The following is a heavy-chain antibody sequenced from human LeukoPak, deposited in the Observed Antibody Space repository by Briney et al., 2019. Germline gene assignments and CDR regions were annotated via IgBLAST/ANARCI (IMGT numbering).Heavy chain of an antibody. CDR3: ASRLYCSNTRCRNFPFAY. V-gene: IGHV1-69*05. D-gene: IGHD2-2*01. J-gene: IGHJ4*02. Sequence: SVKVSCKASGGTFSSYAISWVRQAPGQGLEWMGRIIPIFGTANYAQKFQGRVTITTDESTSTAYMELSSLGSEDTAIYYCASRLYCSNTRCRNFPFAYWGQGTLVTVSS. CDR1: GGTFSSYA. CDR2: IIPIFGTA.